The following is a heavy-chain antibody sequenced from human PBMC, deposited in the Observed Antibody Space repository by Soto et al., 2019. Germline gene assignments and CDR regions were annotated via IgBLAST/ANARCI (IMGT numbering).Heavy chain of an antibody. CDR3: ARDSTSIAVAGVSNFQH. V-gene: IGHV1-69*13. Sequence: SVKVSCKASGGTFSSYAISWVRQAPGQGLEWMGGIIPIFGTANYAQKFQGRVTITADESTSTAYMELSSLRSEDTAVYYCARDSTSIAVAGVSNFQHWGQGTLVTVSS. J-gene: IGHJ1*01. D-gene: IGHD6-19*01. CDR1: GGTFSSYA. CDR2: IIPIFGTA.